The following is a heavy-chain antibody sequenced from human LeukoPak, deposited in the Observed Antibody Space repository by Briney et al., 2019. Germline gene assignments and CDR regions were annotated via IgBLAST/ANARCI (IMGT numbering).Heavy chain of an antibody. CDR3: ARDQMTTVTTD. J-gene: IGHJ4*02. D-gene: IGHD4-17*01. Sequence: GGSLRLSCAASGFTFSSYSMDWVSQAPGKGLEWVSSISSSSSYIYYADSVKGRFTISRDNAKNSLYLQMNSLRAEDTAVYYCARDQMTTVTTDWGQGTLVTVSS. V-gene: IGHV3-21*01. CDR2: ISSSSSYI. CDR1: GFTFSSYS.